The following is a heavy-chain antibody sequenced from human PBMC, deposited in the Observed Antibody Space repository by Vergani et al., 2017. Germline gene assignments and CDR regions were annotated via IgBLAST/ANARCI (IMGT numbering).Heavy chain of an antibody. CDR1: GFTFDDYA. CDR2: ISWNSGSI. D-gene: IGHD2-21*01. CDR3: AKPGGNCGGDCYSNWFDP. V-gene: IGHV3-9*01. J-gene: IGHJ5*02. Sequence: EVQLVESGGGLVQPGRSLRLSCAASGFTFDDYAMHWVRQAPGKGLEWVSGISWNSGSIGYADSVKGRFTISRDNAKNSLYLQMNSLRAEDTALYYCAKPGGNCGGDCYSNWFDPWGQGTLVTVSS.